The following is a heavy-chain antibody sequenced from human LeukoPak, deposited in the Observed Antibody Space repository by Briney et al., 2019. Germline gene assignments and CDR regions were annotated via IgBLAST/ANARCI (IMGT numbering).Heavy chain of an antibody. CDR2: INHSGST. V-gene: IGHV4-34*01. J-gene: IGHJ4*02. CDR1: GGSFSGYY. D-gene: IGHD3-22*01. CDR3: ARGRYYYGSSGYYYFDY. Sequence: SETLSLTCAVYGGSFSGYYWSWIRQPPGKGLEWIGEINHSGSTNYNPSLKSRVTISVDTSKNQFSLKLSSVTAADTAVYYCARGRYYYGSSGYYYFDYWGQGTLVTVSS.